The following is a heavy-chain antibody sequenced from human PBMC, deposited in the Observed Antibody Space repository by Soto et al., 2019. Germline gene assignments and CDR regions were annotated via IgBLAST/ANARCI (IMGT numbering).Heavy chain of an antibody. V-gene: IGHV1-8*01. CDR1: GYTFTSYD. J-gene: IGHJ6*03. CDR3: AKNPPRLNCSSTSCYLNYYYYMDV. Sequence: QVQLVQSGAEVKKPGASVKVSCKASGYTFTSYDINWVRQATGQGLEWMGWMNPNSGNTGYAQKFQGRVTMTRNTSISTAYMELSRLRSEDTAVYYCAKNPPRLNCSSTSCYLNYYYYMDVWGKGTTVTVSS. CDR2: MNPNSGNT. D-gene: IGHD2-2*01.